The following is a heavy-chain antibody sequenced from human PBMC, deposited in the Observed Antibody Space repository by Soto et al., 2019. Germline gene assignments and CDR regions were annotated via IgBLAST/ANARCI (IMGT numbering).Heavy chain of an antibody. CDR3: ARLITRWNAFDI. Sequence: QLQLQESGPGLVKPSETLSLTCTVSGGSISSSSYYWGWIRQPPGKGLEWIGSIYYSGSTYYNPSLKSRXXIXVAXSKNQFSLKLSSVTAADTAVYYCARLITRWNAFDIWGQGTMVTVSS. V-gene: IGHV4-39*01. D-gene: IGHD2-15*01. J-gene: IGHJ3*02. CDR2: IYYSGST. CDR1: GGSISSSSYY.